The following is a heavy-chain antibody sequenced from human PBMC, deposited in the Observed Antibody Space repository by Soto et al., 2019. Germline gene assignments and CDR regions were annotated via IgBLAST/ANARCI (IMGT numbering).Heavy chain of an antibody. CDR3: AKRSQSKYFDY. CDR1: GFTFTSYA. V-gene: IGHV3-23*01. J-gene: IGHJ4*02. Sequence: PGGSLRLSCAASGFTFTSYAMSWVRQAPGKGLEWVSTIGASDTAYYADSLKGRFTISRDNSKNTLYLQMNSLRAEDTAVYYCAKRSQSKYFDYWGQGTLVTVSS. CDR2: IGASDTA. D-gene: IGHD4-4*01.